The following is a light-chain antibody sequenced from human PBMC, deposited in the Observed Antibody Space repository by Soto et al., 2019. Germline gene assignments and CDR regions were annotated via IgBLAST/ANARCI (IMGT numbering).Light chain of an antibody. V-gene: IGKV3-20*01. CDR3: QQYVSIPLT. CDR1: QSVGTY. CDR2: GAS. J-gene: IGKJ4*01. Sequence: EIVLTQSPGTLSLSPGERATLSCRASQSVGTYLAWYQQKPGQAPRLLIYGASSSATGIPDRFSGSGSGTDVTLTISRLEPEDAAVYYCQQYVSIPLTFGGGTKVEIK.